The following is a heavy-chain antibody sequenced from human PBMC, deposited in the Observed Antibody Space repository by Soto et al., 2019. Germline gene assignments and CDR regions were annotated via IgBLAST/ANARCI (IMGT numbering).Heavy chain of an antibody. V-gene: IGHV1-58*01. Sequence: SVKVSCKASGFTFTSSAVQWVRQARGQRLEWIGWIVVGSGNTNYAQKFQERVTITRDMSTSTAYMELSSLRSEDTAVYYCAADPLYDSSGYDYGLYAFDIWGQGTMVTVSS. D-gene: IGHD3-22*01. CDR3: AADPLYDSSGYDYGLYAFDI. CDR1: GFTFTSSA. CDR2: IVVGSGNT. J-gene: IGHJ3*02.